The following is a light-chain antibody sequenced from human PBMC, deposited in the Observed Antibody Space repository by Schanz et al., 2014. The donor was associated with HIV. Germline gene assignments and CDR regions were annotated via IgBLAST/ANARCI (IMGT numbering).Light chain of an antibody. J-gene: IGKJ4*01. CDR2: GAS. V-gene: IGKV3-20*01. Sequence: EIVMTQSPATLSVSPGERVTLSCRAGQSVRSNLAWYQHKPGQAPRLLIYGASSRATGIPDRFSGSGSGTDFTLTISRLEPEDFAVYYCQQSGDSGGTFGGGTKVEIK. CDR1: QSVRSN. CDR3: QQSGDSGGT.